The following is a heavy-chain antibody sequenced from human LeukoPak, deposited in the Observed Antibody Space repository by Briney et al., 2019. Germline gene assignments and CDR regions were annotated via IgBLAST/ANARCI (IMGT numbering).Heavy chain of an antibody. Sequence: GGSLRLSCAASGFTFSSYGMHWVRQAPGKGLEWEAVISYDGSNKYYADSVKGRFTISRDNSKNTLYLQMNSLRAEDTAVYYCAKDESTWGQGTLVTVSS. CDR2: ISYDGSNK. D-gene: IGHD1-1*01. J-gene: IGHJ4*02. CDR1: GFTFSSYG. CDR3: AKDEST. V-gene: IGHV3-30*18.